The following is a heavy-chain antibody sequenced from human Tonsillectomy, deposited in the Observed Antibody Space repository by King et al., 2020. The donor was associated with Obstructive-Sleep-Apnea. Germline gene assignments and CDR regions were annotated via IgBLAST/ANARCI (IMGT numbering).Heavy chain of an antibody. CDR3: AGPNRAAAQVDAFDI. Sequence: QLVQSGGGVVQPGRSLRLSCAASGFTFSSYAMHWVRQAPGKGLEWVAVISYDGSNKYYADSVKGRFTISRDNSKNTLYLQMNSLRAEDTAVYYCAGPNRAAAQVDAFDIWGQGTMVTVSS. CDR1: GFTFSSYA. D-gene: IGHD6-13*01. CDR2: ISYDGSNK. V-gene: IGHV3-30*04. J-gene: IGHJ3*02.